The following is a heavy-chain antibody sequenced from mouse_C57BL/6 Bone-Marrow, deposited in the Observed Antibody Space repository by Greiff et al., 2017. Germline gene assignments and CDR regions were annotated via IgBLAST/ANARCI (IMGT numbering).Heavy chain of an antibody. Sequence: VQLQQPGAELVRPGTSVTLSCKASGYTFTSYWMHWVKQRPGQGLEWIGVIDPSDSYTNYNQKFKGKATLTVDTSSSTAYMQLSSLTSEDSAVYYCSYGYPSYWGQGTLVTVSA. J-gene: IGHJ3*01. V-gene: IGHV1-59*01. CDR2: IDPSDSYT. CDR1: GYTFTSYW. D-gene: IGHD2-2*01. CDR3: SYGYPSY.